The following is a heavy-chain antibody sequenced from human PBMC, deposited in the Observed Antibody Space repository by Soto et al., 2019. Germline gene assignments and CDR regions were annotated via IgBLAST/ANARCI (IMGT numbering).Heavy chain of an antibody. CDR1: GYTFTSYA. V-gene: IGHV1-3*01. CDR2: INAGNGNT. CDR3: ARDRVPIRIAVAGTLSY. D-gene: IGHD6-19*01. J-gene: IGHJ4*02. Sequence: ASVKVSCKASGYTFTSYAMHWVRQAPGQRLEWMGWINAGNGNTKYSQKFQGRVTITRDTSASTAYMELSSLRSEDTAVYYCARDRVPIRIAVAGTLSYWGQGTLVTVSS.